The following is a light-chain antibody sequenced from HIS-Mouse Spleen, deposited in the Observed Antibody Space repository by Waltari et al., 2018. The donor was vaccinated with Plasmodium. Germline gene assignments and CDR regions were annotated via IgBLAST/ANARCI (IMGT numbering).Light chain of an antibody. CDR1: QSISSW. CDR3: QQYNSYSMYT. V-gene: IGKV1-5*03. J-gene: IGKJ2*01. Sequence: DIQMTQSPSTLSASVGDRVTITCRSNQSISSWLAWYQQKPGKAPKLLIYKASSLESGVPSRFSGSGSGTEFTLTISSLQPDDFATYYCQQYNSYSMYTFGQGTKLEIK. CDR2: KAS.